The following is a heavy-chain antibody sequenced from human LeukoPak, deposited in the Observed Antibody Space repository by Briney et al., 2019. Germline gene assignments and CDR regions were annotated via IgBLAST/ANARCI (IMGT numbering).Heavy chain of an antibody. J-gene: IGHJ4*02. CDR2: ISYDGRNE. V-gene: IGHV3-30*04. D-gene: IGHD1-26*01. CDR3: AKGGKWDVTPFDY. Sequence: GGSLRLSCAASGFAFSTYNMHWVRQAPGKGLEWVAVISYDGRNENHAESVKGRFTISRDNSKNTLYLQVNSLRAEDTAVYYCAKGGKWDVTPFDYWGQGTLVTVSS. CDR1: GFAFSTYN.